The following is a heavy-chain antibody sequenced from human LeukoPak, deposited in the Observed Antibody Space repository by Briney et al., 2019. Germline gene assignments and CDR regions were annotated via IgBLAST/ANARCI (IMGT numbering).Heavy chain of an antibody. CDR1: GFTLSGYW. CDR2: MNSDGTTT. V-gene: IGHV3-74*01. J-gene: IGHJ4*02. Sequence: PGGSLRLSCAASGFTLSGYWMHWVRQAPGEGLVWVSRMNSDGTTTTYADSVRGRFTISRDNAKNTLYLQMNSLRADDTAVYYCARYVVASACFDSWGQGTLATVSS. CDR3: ARYVVASACFDS. D-gene: IGHD2-21*01.